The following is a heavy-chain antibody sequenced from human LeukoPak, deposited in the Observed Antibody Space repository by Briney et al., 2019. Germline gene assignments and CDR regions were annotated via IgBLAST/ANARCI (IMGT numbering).Heavy chain of an antibody. J-gene: IGHJ4*02. CDR1: GYTFTGYY. V-gene: IGHV1-2*02. Sequence: ASVKVSCKASGYTFTGYYIHWVRQAPGQGLEWLGWISPHTGDTYHAQKFQGRVTMTSDASVNTAYMQLSRLKSDDTAIYYCARGEAPEDKWGQGTLVTVSS. CDR3: ARGEAPEDK. CDR2: ISPHTGDT.